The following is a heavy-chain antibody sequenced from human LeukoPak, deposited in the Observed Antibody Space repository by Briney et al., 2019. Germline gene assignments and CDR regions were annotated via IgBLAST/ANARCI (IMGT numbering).Heavy chain of an antibody. J-gene: IGHJ4*02. Sequence: SETLSPTCTVSGGSISSSSYYWGWIRQPPGKGLEWIGSIYYSGSTYYNPSVKSRVTISVDTSKNQFSLKLSSVTAADTAVYYCARVKAVAGPYFDYWGQGTLVTVSS. CDR1: GGSISSSSYY. CDR2: IYYSGST. V-gene: IGHV4-39*07. D-gene: IGHD6-19*01. CDR3: ARVKAVAGPYFDY.